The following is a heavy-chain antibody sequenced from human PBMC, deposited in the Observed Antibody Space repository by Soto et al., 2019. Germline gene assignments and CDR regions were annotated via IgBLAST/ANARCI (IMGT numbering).Heavy chain of an antibody. CDR2: IVPVFPSV. Sequence: QVQLVQSGAEVKRPGSSVKVSCKASGGAFNNYAIYWVRQAPGQGLEWLGTIVPVFPSVYYAPRFQGRLTITADGSTDTVYMVLTRLKSADTAVYYCAREMLSTAAAYFDYGLNVWGQGTSVTVSS. V-gene: IGHV1-69*18. CDR1: GGAFNNYA. CDR3: AREMLSTAAAYFDYGLNV. D-gene: IGHD6-13*01. J-gene: IGHJ6*02.